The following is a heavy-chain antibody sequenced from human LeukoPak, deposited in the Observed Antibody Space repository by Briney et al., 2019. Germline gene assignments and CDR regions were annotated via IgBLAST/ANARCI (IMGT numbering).Heavy chain of an antibody. Sequence: SETLSLTCAVSGYSISSGYYWGWIRQPPGKGLEWIGSIYHSGSTYYNPSLKSRVTISVDTSKNQFSLKLSSVTAADTAVYYCARALVHYDILTGYYDAGYNWFDPWGQGTLVTVSS. D-gene: IGHD3-9*01. J-gene: IGHJ5*02. CDR2: IYHSGST. V-gene: IGHV4-38-2*01. CDR1: GYSISSGYY. CDR3: ARALVHYDILTGYYDAGYNWFDP.